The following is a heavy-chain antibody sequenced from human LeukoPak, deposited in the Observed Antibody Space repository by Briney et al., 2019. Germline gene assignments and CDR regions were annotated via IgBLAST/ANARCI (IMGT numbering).Heavy chain of an antibody. V-gene: IGHV4-59*01. CDR2: IYYSGST. D-gene: IGHD1-26*01. CDR1: GGSISSYY. CDR3: AREQSYRAFDI. J-gene: IGHJ3*02. Sequence: PSETLSLTCTVSGGSISSYYWSWIRQPPGKGLEWIGYIYYSGSTNYNPSLKSRVTISVDTSENQFSLKLSSVTAADTAVYYCAREQSYRAFDIWGQGTMVTVSS.